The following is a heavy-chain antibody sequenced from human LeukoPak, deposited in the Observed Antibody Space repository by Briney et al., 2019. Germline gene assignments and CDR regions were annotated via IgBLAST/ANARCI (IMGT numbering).Heavy chain of an antibody. V-gene: IGHV1-69*13. CDR2: IIPIFGTA. CDR1: GGTFSGYA. Sequence: ASVKVSCKASGGTFSGYAISWVRQAPGQGLEWMGGIIPIFGTANYAQKFQGRVTITADESTSTAYMELSSLRSEDTAVYYCARVHSYSSGWTSTRYYFDYWGQGTLVTVS. CDR3: ARVHSYSSGWTSTRYYFDY. J-gene: IGHJ4*02. D-gene: IGHD6-19*01.